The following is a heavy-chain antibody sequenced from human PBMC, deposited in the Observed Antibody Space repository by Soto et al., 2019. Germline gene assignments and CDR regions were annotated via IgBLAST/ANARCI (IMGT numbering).Heavy chain of an antibody. V-gene: IGHV3-30-3*01. CDR1: GFTFSSYA. D-gene: IGHD6-13*01. CDR2: ISYDGSNK. Sequence: QVQLVESGGGVVQPGRSLRLSCAASGFTFSSYAMHWVRQAPGKWLEWVAVISYDGSNKYYADSLKGRFTISRDNSKNMMYLQMDSRRAEDTSVYYCGRDTAHSSSREEVYWYCSLWGRGTLVTVSS. J-gene: IGHJ2*01. CDR3: GRDTAHSSSREEVYWYCSL.